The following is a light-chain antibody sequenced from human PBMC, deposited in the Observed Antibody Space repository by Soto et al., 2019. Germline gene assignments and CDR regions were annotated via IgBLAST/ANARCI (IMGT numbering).Light chain of an antibody. CDR3: QQANSFPIT. J-gene: IGKJ4*01. Sequence: EIVMTQSPATLSVSPGERDTLSCRASQSVSSNLAWYQQKPGQAPRLLIYGASTRATGIPARFSGSGSGTEFTLTISSLQPEDFATYYCQQANSFPITFGRGTKVDIK. CDR1: QSVSSN. CDR2: GAS. V-gene: IGKV3-15*01.